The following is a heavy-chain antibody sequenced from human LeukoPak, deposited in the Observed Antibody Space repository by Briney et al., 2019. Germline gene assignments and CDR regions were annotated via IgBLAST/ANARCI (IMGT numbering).Heavy chain of an antibody. CDR1: GFTFSSYA. J-gene: IGHJ4*02. CDR3: ARTSSGWPLDY. V-gene: IGHV3-30-3*01. D-gene: IGHD6-19*01. CDR2: ISYDGSNK. Sequence: GSLRLSCAASGFTFSSYAMHWVRQAPGKGLEWVAVISYDGSNKYYADSVKGRFTISRDNSKNTLYLQMNSLRAEDTAVYYCARTSSGWPLDYWGQGTLVTVSS.